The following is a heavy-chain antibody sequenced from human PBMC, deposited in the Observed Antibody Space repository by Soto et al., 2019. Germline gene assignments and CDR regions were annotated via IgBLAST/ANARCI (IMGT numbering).Heavy chain of an antibody. CDR2: LWYDGSNK. CDR3: ARVGRFFEWLSTQWYFDG. Sequence: HVQMVESGGGVVQPGRSLRISCAASGFTFSSYGMNWGRQAPGKGLEWVAFLWYDGSNKYYADFVKGRFTVSRDNSKNTLSLPMNSLRADDTVEDYCARVGRFFEWLSTQWYFDGWGPGPLVTVSS. J-gene: IGHJ4*02. CDR1: GFTFSSYG. D-gene: IGHD3-3*01. V-gene: IGHV3-33*01.